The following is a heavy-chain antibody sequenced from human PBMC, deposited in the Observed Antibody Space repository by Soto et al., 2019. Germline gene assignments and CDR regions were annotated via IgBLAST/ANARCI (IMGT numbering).Heavy chain of an antibody. D-gene: IGHD2-15*01. CDR1: GYTLTGYS. CDR3: AREGREVVVVVAATALRYYYYGMDV. V-gene: IGHV1-2*02. J-gene: IGHJ6*04. Sequence: APVKVSCKASGYTLTGYSMHWVRQAHGQRLGPICTINPNSGGTNDAQKLQGRVTMIRDTSLSTAYMELSRLRSDDTTVYYCAREGREVVVVVAATALRYYYYGMDVWGEVTTVTVAS. CDR2: INPNSGGT.